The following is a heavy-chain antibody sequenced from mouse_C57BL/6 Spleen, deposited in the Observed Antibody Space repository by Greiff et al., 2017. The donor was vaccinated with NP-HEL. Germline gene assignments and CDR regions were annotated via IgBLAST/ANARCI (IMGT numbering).Heavy chain of an antibody. V-gene: IGHV14-4*01. CDR3: TLYYYGSSSGFAY. CDR2: IDPDNGDT. J-gene: IGHJ3*01. Sequence: VQLQQSGAELVRPGASVKLSCTASGFNIKDDYMHWVKQRPEQGLEWIGWIDPDNGDTEYASKFQGKATITADTSSNTAYLQLSSLTSEDTAVYYCTLYYYGSSSGFAYWGQGTLVTVSA. CDR1: GFNIKDDY. D-gene: IGHD1-1*01.